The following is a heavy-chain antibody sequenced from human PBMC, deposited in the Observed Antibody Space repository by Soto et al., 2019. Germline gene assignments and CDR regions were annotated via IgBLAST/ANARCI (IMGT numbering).Heavy chain of an antibody. J-gene: IGHJ4*02. CDR2: IYYSGST. Sequence: QVQLQESGPGRVKPSQTLSLTCTVSGGSISSGDYYWSWIRQPPGKGLEWIGYIYYSGSTYCNPSLESRVTISVDTSKNPFSLKLSSVTAADTAVYYCASNSYGYIFCDYWGQGTRLTVSS. CDR3: ASNSYGYIFCDY. D-gene: IGHD5-18*01. CDR1: GGSISSGDYY. V-gene: IGHV4-30-4*01.